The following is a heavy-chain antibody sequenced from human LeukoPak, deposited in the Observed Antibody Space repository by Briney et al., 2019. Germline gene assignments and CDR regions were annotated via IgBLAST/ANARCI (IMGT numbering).Heavy chain of an antibody. CDR2: IIPILGIA. J-gene: IGHJ4*02. Sequence: ASVKVSCKASGGTFSSYAISWVRQAPGQGLEWMGRIIPILGIANYAQKFQGRVTITADKSTSTAYMELSSLRSEDTAVYYCATIQGGPNPNDYWGQGTLVTVSS. CDR1: GGTFSSYA. V-gene: IGHV1-69*04. D-gene: IGHD3-16*01. CDR3: ATIQGGPNPNDY.